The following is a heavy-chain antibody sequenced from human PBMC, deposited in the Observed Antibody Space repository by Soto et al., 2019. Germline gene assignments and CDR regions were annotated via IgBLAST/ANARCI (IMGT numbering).Heavy chain of an antibody. D-gene: IGHD3-3*01. CDR2: ISADGSVK. J-gene: IGHJ4*02. CDR3: TKGSEVARQELDY. CDR1: GFTFSNFG. Sequence: QVQLVKSGGGVVQPGRSLRLSCAASGFTFSNFGMHWGRQAPGKGLEWVAAISADGSVKYFSDSVKGRFSISRDNSKNTLFLQMNRMRVEDTAVYYCTKGSEVARQELDYWGQGNLVTVSS. V-gene: IGHV3-30*18.